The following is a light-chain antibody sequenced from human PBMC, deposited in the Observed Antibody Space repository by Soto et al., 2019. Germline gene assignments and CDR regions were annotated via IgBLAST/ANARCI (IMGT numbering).Light chain of an antibody. J-gene: IGKJ2*01. CDR3: QRYGSSLFT. Sequence: PGERATLSCRASQRVSSSYLAWYQQKPGQAPRLLIYGTSSRATGIPDKFSGSGSGTDLTLTINRLEPEDSALYYCQRYGSSLFTFGQGTKLEIK. V-gene: IGKV3-20*01. CDR1: QRVSSSY. CDR2: GTS.